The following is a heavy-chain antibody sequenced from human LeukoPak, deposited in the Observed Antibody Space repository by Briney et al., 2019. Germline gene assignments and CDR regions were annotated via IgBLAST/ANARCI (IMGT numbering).Heavy chain of an antibody. Sequence: SETLSLTCAVYGGSFSGYYWSWIRQPPGKGLEWIGEINHSGSTNYNPSLKSRVTISVDTSKNQFSLKLSSVTAADTAVYYCARDQITMVRGVIITHYYGMDVWGQGTTVTVSS. CDR3: ARDQITMVRGVIITHYYGMDV. D-gene: IGHD3-10*01. CDR1: GGSFSGYY. CDR2: INHSGST. J-gene: IGHJ6*02. V-gene: IGHV4-34*01.